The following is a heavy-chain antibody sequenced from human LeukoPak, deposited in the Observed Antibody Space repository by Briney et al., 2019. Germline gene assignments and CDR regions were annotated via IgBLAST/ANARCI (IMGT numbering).Heavy chain of an antibody. D-gene: IGHD5-18*01. CDR1: GFSFSSHW. J-gene: IGHJ4*02. Sequence: PGGSLRLSCGGSGFSFSSHWMSWVRQAPGKGLEWVANIKEDGSETNYVDSVKGRFTISRDNAKNSLYLQMNSLRAEDTAVYYCARDYTAMVKIGYWGQGTLVTVSS. V-gene: IGHV3-7*01. CDR2: IKEDGSET. CDR3: ARDYTAMVKIGY.